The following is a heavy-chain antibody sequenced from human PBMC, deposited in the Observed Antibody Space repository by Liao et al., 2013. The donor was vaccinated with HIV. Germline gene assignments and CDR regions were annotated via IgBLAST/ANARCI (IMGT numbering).Heavy chain of an antibody. CDR1: GGSLSSGGYY. J-gene: IGHJ3*02. Sequence: QVQLQESGPGLVKPSQTLSLTCTVSGGSLSSGGYYWSWIRQPAGKGLEWIGRIYSSGSTNYNPSLKSRVTISLDTSKHQFSLRLSSVTAADTAVYYCARWDFGGNSAFDIWGQGTMVTVSS. D-gene: IGHD4-23*01. CDR2: IYSSGST. CDR3: ARWDFGGNSAFDI. V-gene: IGHV4-61*02.